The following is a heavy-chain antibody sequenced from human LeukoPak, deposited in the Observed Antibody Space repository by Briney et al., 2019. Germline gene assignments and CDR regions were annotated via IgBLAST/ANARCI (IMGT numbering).Heavy chain of an antibody. V-gene: IGHV1-8*01. D-gene: IGHD2-2*01. Sequence: ASVKVSCKASGYTFTSYDINWVRQATGQGLEWMGWMNPNSGNTGYAQKFQGRVTTTRNTSISTAYMELSSLRSEDTAVYYCARVMYCSSTSCYSGMDVWGQGTTVTVSS. J-gene: IGHJ6*02. CDR2: MNPNSGNT. CDR3: ARVMYCSSTSCYSGMDV. CDR1: GYTFTSYD.